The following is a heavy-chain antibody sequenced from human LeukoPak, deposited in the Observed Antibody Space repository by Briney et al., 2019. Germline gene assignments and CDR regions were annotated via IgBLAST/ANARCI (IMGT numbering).Heavy chain of an antibody. J-gene: IGHJ4*02. V-gene: IGHV4-39*01. Sequence: SETLSLTCTVSGGSISSSSYYWGWIRQPPGKGLEWIGSIYYSGSTYYNPSLKSRVTISVDTSKNQFSLKLSSVTAADTAVYYCARRSGSSWSYWGQGTLVTVSS. CDR2: IYYSGST. D-gene: IGHD6-13*01. CDR3: ARRSGSSWSY. CDR1: GGSISSSSYY.